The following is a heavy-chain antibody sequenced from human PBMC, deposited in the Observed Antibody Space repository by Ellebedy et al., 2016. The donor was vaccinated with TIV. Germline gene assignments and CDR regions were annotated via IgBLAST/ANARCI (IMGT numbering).Heavy chain of an antibody. CDR3: AKGGDASLIDY. CDR2: ISGSGAGT. D-gene: IGHD3-10*01. J-gene: IGHJ4*02. V-gene: IGHV3-23*01. CDR1: GFTFNNSA. Sequence: GGSLRLSCAASGFTFNNSAMSWVCQAPGKWLEWVSAISGSGAGTYYADSVKGRFTISRDNSKNTLYLQMDSLRAEDTAVYYCAKGGDASLIDYWGQGTLVTVSS.